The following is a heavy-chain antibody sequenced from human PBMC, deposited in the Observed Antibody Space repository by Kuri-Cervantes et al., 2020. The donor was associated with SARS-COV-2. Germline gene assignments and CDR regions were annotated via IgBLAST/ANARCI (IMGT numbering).Heavy chain of an antibody. CDR2: INDGGAT. CDR3: ARHYITRYFDF. Sequence: SETLSLTCAVYGGSFSGYQCSWIRQTPGMGLEWIGQINDGGATKYNPSLKSRVIVSMDKSKSQFSMKLSSVTAADTAVYYCARHYITRYFDFWGRGTLVTVSS. J-gene: IGHJ2*01. CDR1: GGSFSGYQ. V-gene: IGHV4-34*01. D-gene: IGHD2-2*01.